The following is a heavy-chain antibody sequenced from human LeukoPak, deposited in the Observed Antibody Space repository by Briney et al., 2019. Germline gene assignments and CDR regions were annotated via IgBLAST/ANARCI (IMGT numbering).Heavy chain of an antibody. Sequence: SETLSLTCGVYGGSFSGYYWSWIRQPPGKGREWIGEINHSGSTNYNPSLKSRVTISVDTSKNQFSLKLSSVTAADTAVYYCARGTAAAGKTKFDYWGQGTLVTVSS. CDR3: ARGTAAAGKTKFDY. D-gene: IGHD6-13*01. CDR1: GGSFSGYY. J-gene: IGHJ4*02. V-gene: IGHV4-34*01. CDR2: INHSGST.